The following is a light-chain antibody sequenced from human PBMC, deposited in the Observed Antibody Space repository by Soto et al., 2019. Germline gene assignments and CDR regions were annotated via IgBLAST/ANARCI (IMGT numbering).Light chain of an antibody. J-gene: IGKJ1*01. CDR3: QQYITYPYA. V-gene: IGKV3D-20*01. Sequence: EIVLTQSPVTLALSPGERVTLSCGASQSVSNSYLAWYQQKPGLAPRLLIYDSSTRATGIPDRFSGSGSGTDFTLTISRLEPEDFAVYYCQQYITYPYAFGQGTKVEIK. CDR2: DSS. CDR1: QSVSNSY.